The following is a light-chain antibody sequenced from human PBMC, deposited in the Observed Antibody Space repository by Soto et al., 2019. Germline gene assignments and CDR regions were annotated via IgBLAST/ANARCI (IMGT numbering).Light chain of an antibody. CDR3: SSYTTSNTFV. Sequence: QSALTQPASVSGSLGQSITISCTGTSSDVGGYNYVSWYQQNPGKAPKLIIYEVSHRPSGISGRFSGSKSGNTASLTISGLQAGYEVDYYFSSYTTSNTFVFGTGTKLTVL. CDR2: EVS. V-gene: IGLV2-14*01. J-gene: IGLJ1*01. CDR1: SSDVGGYNY.